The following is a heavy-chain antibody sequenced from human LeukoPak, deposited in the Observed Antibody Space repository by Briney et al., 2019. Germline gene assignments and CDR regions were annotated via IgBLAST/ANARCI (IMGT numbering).Heavy chain of an antibody. CDR2: VSGIGANT. V-gene: IGHV3-23*01. CDR1: GFTFSNDA. CDR3: AKVFDFWGGSDYYYLDV. Sequence: GGSLRLSCAASGFTFSNDAMTWVRQAPGKGLEWVSTVSGIGANTFYADSVKGRFIISRDNFKNSLYLQMHSLRVDDTATYYCAKVFDFWGGSDYYYLDVWGKGTTVTVSS. D-gene: IGHD3-3*01. J-gene: IGHJ6*03.